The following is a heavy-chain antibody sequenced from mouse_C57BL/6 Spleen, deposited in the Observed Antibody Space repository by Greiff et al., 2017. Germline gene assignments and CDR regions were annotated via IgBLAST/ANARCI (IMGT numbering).Heavy chain of an antibody. J-gene: IGHJ4*01. CDR1: GFTFSDYG. V-gene: IGHV5-17*01. CDR2: ISSGSSTI. Sequence: DVMLVESGGGLVKPGGSLKLSCAASGFTFSDYGMHWVRQAPEKGLEWVAYISSGSSTIYYADTVKGRFTISRDNAKNTLFLQMTSLRSEDTAMYYCARSDYYWAMGYWGQGTSVTVSS. CDR3: ARSDYYWAMGY. D-gene: IGHD1-1*01.